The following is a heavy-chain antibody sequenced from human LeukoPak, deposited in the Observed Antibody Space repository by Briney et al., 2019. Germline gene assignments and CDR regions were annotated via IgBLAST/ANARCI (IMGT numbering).Heavy chain of an antibody. Sequence: GGSLRLSCVASGFTFSYYWMYWVRQAPGKGLEWVASIKLDGSEQYYLGSVKGRFTISRDNARNSLYLQMNSLRAEDTAMYYCARDSPRGWSMDVWGKGTTVTVSS. J-gene: IGHJ6*03. CDR3: ARDSPRGWSMDV. D-gene: IGHD3-10*01. V-gene: IGHV3-7*01. CDR1: GFTFSYYW. CDR2: IKLDGSEQ.